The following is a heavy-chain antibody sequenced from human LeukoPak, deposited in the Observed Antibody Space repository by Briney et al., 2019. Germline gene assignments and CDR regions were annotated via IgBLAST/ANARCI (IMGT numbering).Heavy chain of an antibody. D-gene: IGHD3-3*01. CDR2: IRSQEYGGTT. CDR3: TRVPLQMDSWSGTGGF. J-gene: IGHJ4*02. V-gene: IGHV3-49*04. CDR1: GFTFGDYT. Sequence: PGGSLRLSCTASGFTFGDYTISWVRQAPGKGLEWVGFIRSQEYGGTTESAASVKGRFIISRDDSKRIAYLQMKSLKTEDTGVYYCTRVPLQMDSWSGTGGFWGQGTLVTVSS.